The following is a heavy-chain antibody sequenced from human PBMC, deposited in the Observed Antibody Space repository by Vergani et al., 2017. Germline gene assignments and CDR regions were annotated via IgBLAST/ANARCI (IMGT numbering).Heavy chain of an antibody. CDR2: IRSDESRR. Sequence: VQLVESGGVVVQPGGSLRLSCAASGFTFSAYGMDWVRQAPGKGLEWVASIRSDESRRYYGDSMEGPFTISRDNSKNTLYLQMKSLRPEDTAVYYCAKEGGGYCSGGTCYPEYWGQGTLVIVSS. V-gene: IGHV3-30*02. CDR1: GFTFSAYG. J-gene: IGHJ4*02. D-gene: IGHD2-15*01. CDR3: AKEGGGYCSGGTCYPEY.